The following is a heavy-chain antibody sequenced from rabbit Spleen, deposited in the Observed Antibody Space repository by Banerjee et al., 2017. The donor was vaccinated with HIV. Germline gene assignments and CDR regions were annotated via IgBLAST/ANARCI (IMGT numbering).Heavy chain of an antibody. V-gene: IGHV1S45*01. D-gene: IGHD8-1*01. CDR3: ARDTGSSFSTYGMDL. CDR2: IYGSSSGDT. CDR1: GFSFNSSYM. Sequence: QEQLEESGGDLVKPGASLPLTCTASGFSFNSSYMMCWVRQAPGKGLEWIACIYGSSSGDTYSATWAKGRFTISKTSSTTVTLQLTSLTAADTATYFCARDTGSSFSTYGMDLWGPGTLVTVS. J-gene: IGHJ6*01.